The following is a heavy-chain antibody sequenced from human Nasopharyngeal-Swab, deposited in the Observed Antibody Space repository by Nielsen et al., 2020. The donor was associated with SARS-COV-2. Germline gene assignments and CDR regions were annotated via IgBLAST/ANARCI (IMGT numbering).Heavy chain of an antibody. CDR3: ARGQSVAGYYYYGMDV. J-gene: IGHJ6*02. CDR1: GYNFGSYW. Sequence: KVSCKASGYNFGSYWIAWLRQMPGKGLEWMGIIYPGDSDTRYSPSFQGQVTISADESLSTAYLQWTSLKASDTAMYYCARGQSVAGYYYYGMDVWGQGTTVTVSS. V-gene: IGHV5-51*01. D-gene: IGHD6-19*01. CDR2: IYPGDSDT.